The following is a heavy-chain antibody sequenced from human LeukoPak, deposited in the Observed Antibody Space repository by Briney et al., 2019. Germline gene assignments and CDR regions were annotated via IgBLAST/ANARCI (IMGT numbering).Heavy chain of an antibody. J-gene: IGHJ3*02. V-gene: IGHV4-34*01. CDR2: INHSGST. CDR1: GGSFSGYY. Sequence: PSETLSLTRAVYGGSFSGYYWSWTRQPPGKGLEWIGEINHSGSTNYNPSLKSRVTISVDTSKNQFSLKLSSVTAADTAVYYCARSITMIVRAFDIWGQGTMVTVSS. CDR3: ARSITMIVRAFDI. D-gene: IGHD3-22*01.